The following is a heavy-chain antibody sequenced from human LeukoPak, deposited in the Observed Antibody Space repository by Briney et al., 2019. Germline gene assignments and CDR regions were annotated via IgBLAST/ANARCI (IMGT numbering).Heavy chain of an antibody. CDR1: GFTFSSYA. J-gene: IGHJ4*02. CDR2: ISGSGGST. D-gene: IGHD6-13*01. CDR3: AKDSSSSWYYFDY. V-gene: IGHV3-23*01. Sequence: GGSLRLSCAASGFTFSSYAMSWVRQAPGKGLEWVSAISGSGGSTYYADSVKGRFTISRDNSKNTVYLQMNSLRVEDTAVYYCAKDSSSSWYYFDYWGQGTLVTVSS.